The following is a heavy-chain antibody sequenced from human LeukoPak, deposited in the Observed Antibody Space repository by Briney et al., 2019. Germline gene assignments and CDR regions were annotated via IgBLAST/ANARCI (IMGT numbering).Heavy chain of an antibody. V-gene: IGHV4-39*01. CDR3: ARNYGSRFNWFDP. D-gene: IGHD3-10*01. Sequence: SETLSFTCTVSGGSISSSSYYWGWIRQPPGKGLEWIGSIYYSGSTYYNPSLKSRVTISVDTSKNQFSLKLSSVTAADTAVYYCARNYGSRFNWFDPWGQGTLVTVSS. CDR1: GGSISSSSYY. CDR2: IYYSGST. J-gene: IGHJ5*02.